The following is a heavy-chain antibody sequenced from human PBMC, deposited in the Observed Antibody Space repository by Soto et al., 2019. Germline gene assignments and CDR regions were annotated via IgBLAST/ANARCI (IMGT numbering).Heavy chain of an antibody. V-gene: IGHV5-10-1*01. Sequence: PGESLKISCKGSGYSFTSYWISWVRQMPGAGLEWMGRIDPSDSYTTYSPSFQGHVTISADNSASAAYLQLSNLMASDTAMYYCARRRCSTTSCPRNYYGMDVWGQGTKVTVS. CDR1: GYSFTSYW. D-gene: IGHD2-2*01. CDR2: IDPSDSYT. J-gene: IGHJ6*02. CDR3: ARRRCSTTSCPRNYYGMDV.